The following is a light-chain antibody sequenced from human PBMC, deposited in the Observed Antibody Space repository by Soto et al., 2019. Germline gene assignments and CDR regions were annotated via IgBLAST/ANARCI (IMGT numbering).Light chain of an antibody. J-gene: IGLJ1*01. V-gene: IGLV2-14*02. Sequence: QSVLTQPASVSGSPGQSITISCTGTSSNVGGYNLVSWYQQHPGKAPKLMIYDVSNRPSGVSNRFSGSKSGNTASLTISGLQAEDEADYYCSSYTSSSTPYVFGTGTKVTVL. CDR2: DVS. CDR3: SSYTSSSTPYV. CDR1: SSNVGGYNL.